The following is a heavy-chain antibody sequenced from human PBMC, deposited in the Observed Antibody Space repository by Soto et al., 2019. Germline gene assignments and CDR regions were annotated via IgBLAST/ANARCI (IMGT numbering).Heavy chain of an antibody. D-gene: IGHD2-2*01. CDR1: GGSFSGYY. J-gene: IGHJ6*02. V-gene: IGHV4-34*01. Sequence: PSETLSLTCAVYGGSFSGYYWSWIRQPPGKGLEWIGEINHSGSTNYNPSLKSRVTISVDTSKNQFSLKLSSVTAADTAVYYCARALIIVVPAATSFHHYYGMDGWGQGTSDTFSS. CDR2: INHSGST. CDR3: ARALIIVVPAATSFHHYYGMDG.